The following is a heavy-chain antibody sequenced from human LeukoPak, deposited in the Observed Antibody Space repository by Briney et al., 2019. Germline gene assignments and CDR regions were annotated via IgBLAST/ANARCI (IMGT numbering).Heavy chain of an antibody. V-gene: IGHV4-39*01. CDR3: ARQTGSGLFILP. CDR1: GVSISSSNSY. D-gene: IGHD3/OR15-3a*01. CDR2: IYYSGNT. Sequence: SETLSLTCTVSGVSISSSNSYWGWIRRPPGKGLEWIGSIYYSGNTYYNASLKSQVSISIDTSKNQFSLKVTSVTAADTAVYYCARQTGSGLFILPGGQGTLVTVSS. J-gene: IGHJ4*02.